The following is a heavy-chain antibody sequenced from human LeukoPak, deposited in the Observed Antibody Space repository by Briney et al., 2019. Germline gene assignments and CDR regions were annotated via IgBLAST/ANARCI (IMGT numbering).Heavy chain of an antibody. Sequence: SETLSLTCTVSGCSISSGGYSWSWIRQPPGKVLEWIGYIYHSGSTYYNPSLKSRVTISIDRSKNQFSLKLSSVTAADTAVYYCARGPYSSAWFIFDPWGQGTLVTVSS. CDR3: ARGPYSSAWFIFDP. J-gene: IGHJ5*02. CDR2: IYHSGST. D-gene: IGHD6-19*01. CDR1: GCSISSGGYS. V-gene: IGHV4-30-2*01.